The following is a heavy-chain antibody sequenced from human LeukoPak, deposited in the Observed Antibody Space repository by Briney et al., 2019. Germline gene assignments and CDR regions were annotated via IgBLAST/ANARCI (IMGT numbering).Heavy chain of an antibody. CDR1: GFTFSNYE. CDR2: IWFDENNK. CDR3: ASDGSH. Sequence: GGSLRLSCAASGFTFSNYEMHWVRQAPGKGLEWVAIIWFDENNKYYADSVKGRFTISRDNSKNTLYLQMNSLRVEDTAVYYCASDGSHWGQGTLVTVSS. V-gene: IGHV3-33*01. D-gene: IGHD2-15*01. J-gene: IGHJ4*02.